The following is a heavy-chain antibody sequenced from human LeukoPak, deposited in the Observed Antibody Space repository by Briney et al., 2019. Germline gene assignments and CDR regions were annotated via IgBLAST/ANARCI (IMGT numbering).Heavy chain of an antibody. J-gene: IGHJ4*02. V-gene: IGHV3-7*04. CDR1: GITFSSYW. Sequence: PGGSLRLSCAASGITFSSYWMTCVRQAPGKGLEWVANIKQDGSEKYYVDSVKGRFAISRDNAKNSLYLQMNSLRAEDTAVYYCARGNDGCVPRYFDYWGQGTLVTVSS. D-gene: IGHD1-1*01. CDR3: ARGNDGCVPRYFDY. CDR2: IKQDGSEK.